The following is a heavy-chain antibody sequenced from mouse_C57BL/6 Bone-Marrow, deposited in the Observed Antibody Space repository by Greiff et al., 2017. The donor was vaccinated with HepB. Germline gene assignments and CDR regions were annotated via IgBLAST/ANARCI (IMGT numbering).Heavy chain of an antibody. Sequence: QVQLQQPGAELVKPGASVKLSCKASGYTFTSYWMQWVKQRPGQGLEWIGELDPSDSYTKYNQKFKGKATLTVDTSSSTAYMLPSSLTSEDSAVCYYAKGGGESYDYWGQGTPLTVSS. V-gene: IGHV1-50*01. CDR1: GYTFTSYW. CDR3: AKGGGESYDY. D-gene: IGHD3-3*01. J-gene: IGHJ2*01. CDR2: LDPSDSYT.